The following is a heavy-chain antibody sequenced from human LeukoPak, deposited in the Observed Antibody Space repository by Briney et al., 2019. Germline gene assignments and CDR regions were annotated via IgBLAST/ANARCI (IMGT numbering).Heavy chain of an antibody. CDR2: ISGSGGST. CDR1: GFTFSSYA. CDR3: AGGYTYPYYFDY. D-gene: IGHD5-18*01. V-gene: IGHV3-23*01. Sequence: GGSLRLSCAASGFTFSSYAMSWVRQAPGKGLEWVSAISGSGGSTYYADSAKGRFTISRDNSKNTLYPQMNSLRAEDTAVYYCAGGYTYPYYFDYWGQGTLVTVSS. J-gene: IGHJ4*02.